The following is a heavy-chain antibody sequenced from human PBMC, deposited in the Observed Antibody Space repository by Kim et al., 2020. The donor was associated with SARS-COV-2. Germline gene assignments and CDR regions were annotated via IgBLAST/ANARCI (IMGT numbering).Heavy chain of an antibody. D-gene: IGHD4-17*01. CDR1: GGTFSSYA. J-gene: IGHJ6*02. V-gene: IGHV1-69*13. CDR2: IIPIFGTA. CDR3: ARQGTTVVNAILGYYYGMDV. Sequence: SVKVSCKASGGTFSSYAISWVRQAPGQGLEWMGGIIPIFGTANYAQKFQGRVTITADESTSTAYMELSSLRSEDTAVYYCARQGTTVVNAILGYYYGMDVWAQGTTVTVSS.